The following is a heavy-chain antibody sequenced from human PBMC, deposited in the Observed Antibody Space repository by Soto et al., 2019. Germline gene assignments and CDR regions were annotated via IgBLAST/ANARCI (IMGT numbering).Heavy chain of an antibody. V-gene: IGHV5-51*03. Sequence: EVQLVQSGAEVKKPGDSLKISCQGSGYSFTDSWIGWVRQRPGTGLEWMAIIFPDDSNVKYSPSFQGQVTISADKSISPAYLHWSSLKASDTAMYYCVLAMGAYCGADCSQLDSWGQGTLVTVSS. CDR2: IFPDDSNV. CDR1: GYSFTDSW. J-gene: IGHJ4*02. D-gene: IGHD2-21*01. CDR3: VLAMGAYCGADCSQLDS.